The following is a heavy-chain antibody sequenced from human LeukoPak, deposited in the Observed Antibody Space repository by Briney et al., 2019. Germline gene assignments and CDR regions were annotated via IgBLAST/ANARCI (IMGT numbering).Heavy chain of an antibody. J-gene: IGHJ4*02. CDR1: GGSISSSSYY. D-gene: IGHD5-12*01. CDR3: ARDIVATISGDY. CDR2: IYYSGST. V-gene: IGHV4-39*01. Sequence: SETLSLTCTVSGGSISSSSYYWDWIRQPPGRGLEWIGSIYYSGSTYYNPSLKSRVTISVDTSKNQFSLKLSSVTAADTAVYYCARDIVATISGDYWGQGTLVTVSS.